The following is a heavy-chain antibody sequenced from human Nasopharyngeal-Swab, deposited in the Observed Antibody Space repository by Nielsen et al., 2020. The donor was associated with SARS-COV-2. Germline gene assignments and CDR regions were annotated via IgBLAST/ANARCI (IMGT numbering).Heavy chain of an antibody. CDR1: GFSFNTYG. J-gene: IGHJ4*02. D-gene: IGHD2-21*01. Sequence: ASVKVSCKASGFSFNTYGFILVRHAPGQGLEWMGWISGYNGKTLSAEKVQGRVAMTTDAATSTAYMELRNLRPDDTALYFCAKAPCGGDCPSGQHADFWGQGTQVTVSS. V-gene: IGHV1-18*04. CDR3: AKAPCGGDCPSGQHADF. CDR2: ISGYNGKT.